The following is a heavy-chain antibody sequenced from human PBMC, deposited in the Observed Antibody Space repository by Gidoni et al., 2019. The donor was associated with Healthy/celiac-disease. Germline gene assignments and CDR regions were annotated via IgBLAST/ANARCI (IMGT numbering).Heavy chain of an antibody. CDR2: IRGSGGST. V-gene: IGHV3-23*01. D-gene: IGHD1-1*01. CDR1: GFTFSSYA. J-gene: IGHJ4*02. Sequence: EVQLLESGGGLVQPGGSLRLSCAASGFTFSSYAMSWVRQAPGKGLEWVSAIRGSGGSTYYADSVKGRFTISRDNSKNTLYLQMNSLRAEDTAVYYCAKVSFLEPLSGSLFDYWGQGTLVTVSS. CDR3: AKVSFLEPLSGSLFDY.